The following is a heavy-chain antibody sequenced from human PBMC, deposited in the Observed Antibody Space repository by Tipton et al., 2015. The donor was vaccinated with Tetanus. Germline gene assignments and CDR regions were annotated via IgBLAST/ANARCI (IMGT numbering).Heavy chain of an antibody. CDR2: IYYSGST. V-gene: IGHV4-39*01. Sequence: TLSLTCTVSGSSITSTTHYWGWIRQAPGKGLEWIGIIYYSGSTYYNASLRGRVTISVDTSKNQFSLQLRSVTAADTAVYYCARQDTLNYYYVGSFHDWGQGTLVSVSS. CDR3: ARQDTLNYYYVGSFHD. J-gene: IGHJ1*01. D-gene: IGHD3-22*01. CDR1: GSSITSTTHY.